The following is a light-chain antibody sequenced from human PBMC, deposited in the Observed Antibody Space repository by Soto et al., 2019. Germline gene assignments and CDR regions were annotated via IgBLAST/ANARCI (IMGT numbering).Light chain of an antibody. CDR2: GAS. J-gene: IGKJ3*01. CDR3: QQYGSSPRFT. V-gene: IGKV3-20*01. CDR1: QSVSSSY. Sequence: EIVLTQSPGTLSLSPGERATLSCRASQSVSSSYLAWYQQKPGQAPRLLIYGASSRATGIPDRFSGSGPGTAFTLTISRLEPEDFAVYYCQQYGSSPRFTFGPGTKVDIK.